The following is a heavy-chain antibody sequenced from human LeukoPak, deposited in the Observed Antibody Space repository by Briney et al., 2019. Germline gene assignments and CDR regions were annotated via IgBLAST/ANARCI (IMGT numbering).Heavy chain of an antibody. CDR1: GFSLGTDGVC. D-gene: IGHD3-22*01. CDR3: ARMLFYDSSGYSSYYFDY. J-gene: IGHJ4*02. V-gene: IGHV2-70*11. Sequence: SGPTLVHPTQTLTLTCSFSGFSLGTDGVCVSWIRQPPGKALEWLARIDWDDDKRYSTSLKTRLTISKDTSKNQVVLTMTNMDPVDTATYYCARMLFYDSSGYSSYYFDYWGRGTLVTVSS. CDR2: IDWDDDK.